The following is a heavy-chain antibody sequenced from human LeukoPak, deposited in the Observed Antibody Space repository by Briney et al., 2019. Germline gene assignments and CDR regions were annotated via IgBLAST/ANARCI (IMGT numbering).Heavy chain of an antibody. V-gene: IGHV3-48*03. J-gene: IGHJ4*01. CDR1: GFTFSNYE. D-gene: IGHD2/OR15-2a*01. CDR2: ISGSAATI. CDR3: AMRGLPLS. Sequence: PGGSLRLSCAASGFTFSNYEMTWVRQAPGTGLEWVSYISGSAATIFYADSVKGRFTISRDNAKNSLYLQMNSLRAEDTAVYYCAMRGLPLSWGRGTLVTVSS.